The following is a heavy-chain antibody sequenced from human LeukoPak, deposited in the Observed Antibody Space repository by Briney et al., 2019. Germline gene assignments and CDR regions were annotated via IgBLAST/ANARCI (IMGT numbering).Heavy chain of an antibody. J-gene: IGHJ6*03. D-gene: IGHD1-14*01. CDR2: IYTSGRT. CDR3: ARSGGRTKYYMDV. Sequence: SETLSLTCSVSACSISSYYWSWIRKPPGKGLEWIGHIYTSGRTNYNPSLRSGVTVSIDTSKNQFSLKLSSVTAADTAVYYCARSGGRTKYYMDVWGKGTTVTVSS. V-gene: IGHV4-4*09. CDR1: ACSISSYY.